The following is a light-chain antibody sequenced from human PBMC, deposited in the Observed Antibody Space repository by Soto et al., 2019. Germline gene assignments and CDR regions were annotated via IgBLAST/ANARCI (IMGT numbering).Light chain of an antibody. V-gene: IGLV2-14*01. Sequence: QSVLTQPASVSGSPGQSITISCTGTSTDVGGHNYVSWYQQHPGKAPKLIIYDVSDRPSGVSNRFSGSKSGNTASLTISGLQAEDEADYYCSSYITSGVFGTGTKVTVL. CDR2: DVS. J-gene: IGLJ1*01. CDR3: SSYITSGV. CDR1: STDVGGHNY.